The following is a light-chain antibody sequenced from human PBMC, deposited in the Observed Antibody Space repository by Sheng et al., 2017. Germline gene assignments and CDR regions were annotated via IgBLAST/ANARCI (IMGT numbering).Light chain of an antibody. J-gene: IGKJ4*01. CDR3: QQFSSYPLLT. CDR1: QGIFRH. V-gene: IGKV1-NL1*01. Sequence: DIQMTQSPSSLSASVGDRVTITCRASQGIFRHLAWYQHKPGKAPKLLLYDTSRLKSEVPSRFSGGGSGTDYALTISSLQPEDFATYSCQQFSSYPLLTFGGGTKVEIK. CDR2: DTS.